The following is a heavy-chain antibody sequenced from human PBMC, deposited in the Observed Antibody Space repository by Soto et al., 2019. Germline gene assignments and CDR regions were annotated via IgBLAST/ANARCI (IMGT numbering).Heavy chain of an antibody. V-gene: IGHV4-59*08. J-gene: IGHJ6*02. D-gene: IGHD3-10*01. CDR2: IYYSRST. CDR3: ARHRPIYYGSGSYFYYYGMDV. CDR1: GGSISSYY. Sequence: SETLSLTCTVSGGSISSYYWSWIRQPPGKGLEWIGYIYYSRSTNYNPSLKSRVTISVDTSKNQFSLKLSSVTAADTAVYYCARHRPIYYGSGSYFYYYGMDVWGQGTTVTVSS.